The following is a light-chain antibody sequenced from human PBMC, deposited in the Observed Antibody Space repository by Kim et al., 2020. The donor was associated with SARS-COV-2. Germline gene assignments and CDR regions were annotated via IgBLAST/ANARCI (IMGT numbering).Light chain of an antibody. CDR2: AAS. J-gene: IGKJ4*01. CDR1: QDISSW. Sequence: ASGGDRVTIPCRGSQDISSWLAWYQQKPGKAPKLLISAASSLQSGVPSRFSGSGSGTDFTLTISSLQPEDFASYYCQRADSFPLGFGGGTKVDIK. V-gene: IGKV1-12*01. CDR3: QRADSFPLG.